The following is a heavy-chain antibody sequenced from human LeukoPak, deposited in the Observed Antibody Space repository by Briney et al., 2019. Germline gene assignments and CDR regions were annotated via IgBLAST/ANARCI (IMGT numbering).Heavy chain of an antibody. CDR2: ISYDGSNK. CDR3: LIGFDAFDI. V-gene: IGHV3-30-3*01. D-gene: IGHD5-12*01. Sequence: PGGSLRLSCAASGFTVSSNYMSWVRQAPGKGLEWVAVISYDGSNKYYADSVKGRFTISRDNSKNTLYLQMNSLRAEDTAVYYCLIGFDAFDIWGQGTMVTVSS. J-gene: IGHJ3*02. CDR1: GFTVSSNY.